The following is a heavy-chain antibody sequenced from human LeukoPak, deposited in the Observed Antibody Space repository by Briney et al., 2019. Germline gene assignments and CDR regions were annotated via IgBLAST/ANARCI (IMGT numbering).Heavy chain of an antibody. CDR3: TRDKGADV. J-gene: IGHJ6*02. CDR2: TRNRVNRYTT. CDR1: GFTLSDYY. Sequence: PGGSLRLSCAVSGFTLSDYYMDWVRQAPGKGLEWVGRTRNRVNRYTTDYAASVKGRFTISRDDSKNSVHLEMNSLKTEDTAVYYCTRDKGADVWGRGTTVTVSS. D-gene: IGHD1-26*01. V-gene: IGHV3-72*01.